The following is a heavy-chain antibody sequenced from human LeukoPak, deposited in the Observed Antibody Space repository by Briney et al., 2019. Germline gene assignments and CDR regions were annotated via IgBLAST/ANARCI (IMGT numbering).Heavy chain of an antibody. Sequence: SETLSLTCSVSGGSMSSYYWSWIRQPPGKGLEWIGYIYYSGSTNYNPSLKSRVTISVDTSKNQFSLNLSSVTAADTAVYYCARGLTIYDILTAYYTFPYFDYLGQGTLVTVSS. CDR3: ARGLTIYDILTAYYTFPYFDY. V-gene: IGHV4-59*01. CDR2: IYYSGST. CDR1: GGSMSSYY. J-gene: IGHJ4*02. D-gene: IGHD3-9*01.